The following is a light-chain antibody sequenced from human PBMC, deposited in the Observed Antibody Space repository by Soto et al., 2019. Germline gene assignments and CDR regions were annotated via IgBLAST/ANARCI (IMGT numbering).Light chain of an antibody. J-gene: IGKJ5*01. CDR3: QQYNRLTT. Sequence: MHNSQPPSLFAASMGCIVTIRCGSSQTIDICVAWYQQKPGKAPKLLVYDATSLESVVLSRFSGSGYGTDFTLSINKLQTDDFATYYCQQYNRLTTLGQGTRLEIK. CDR1: QTIDIC. CDR2: DAT. V-gene: IGKV1-5*01.